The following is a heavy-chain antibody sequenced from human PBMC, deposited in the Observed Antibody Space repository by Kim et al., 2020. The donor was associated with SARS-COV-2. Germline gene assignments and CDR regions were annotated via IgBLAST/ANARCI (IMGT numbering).Heavy chain of an antibody. CDR3: TTGPDSPGGYEPGGGSFDY. V-gene: IGHV3-15*01. D-gene: IGHD5-12*01. CDR1: GFTFSNAW. CDR2: IKSKTDGGTT. J-gene: IGHJ4*02. Sequence: GGSLRLSCAASGFTFSNAWMSWVRQAPGKGLEWVGRIKSKTDGGTTDYAAPVKGRFTISRDDSKNTLYLQMNSLKTEDTAVYYCTTGPDSPGGYEPGGGSFDYWGQGTLVTVSS.